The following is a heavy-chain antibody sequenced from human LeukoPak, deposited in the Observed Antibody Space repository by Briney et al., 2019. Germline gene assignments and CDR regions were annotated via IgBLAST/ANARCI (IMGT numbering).Heavy chain of an antibody. Sequence: PGGSLRLSRAASGFTFDDYAMHWVRQAPGKGLEWVSGISWDSGSIGYADSVKGRFTISRDNAKNSLYLQMNSLRAEDTALYYCAKDYSSSWRDAFDIWGQGTMVTVSS. CDR3: AKDYSSSWRDAFDI. V-gene: IGHV3-9*01. D-gene: IGHD6-13*01. CDR2: ISWDSGSI. J-gene: IGHJ3*02. CDR1: GFTFDDYA.